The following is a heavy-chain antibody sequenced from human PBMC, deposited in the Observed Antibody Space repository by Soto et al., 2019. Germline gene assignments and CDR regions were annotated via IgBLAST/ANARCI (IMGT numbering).Heavy chain of an antibody. Sequence: SETLSLTCAVYGGSFSGYYWSWIRQPPGEGLEWIGEINHSGSTNYNPSLKSRVTISVDTSKNQFSLKLSSVTAADTAVYYCASVYCSSTSCFRGTYWGQGTLVTVSS. V-gene: IGHV4-34*01. CDR2: INHSGST. CDR1: GGSFSGYY. CDR3: ASVYCSSTSCFRGTY. D-gene: IGHD2-2*01. J-gene: IGHJ4*02.